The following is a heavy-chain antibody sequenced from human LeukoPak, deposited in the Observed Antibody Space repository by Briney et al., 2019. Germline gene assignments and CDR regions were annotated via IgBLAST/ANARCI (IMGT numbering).Heavy chain of an antibody. D-gene: IGHD3-10*01. CDR1: GFTFSSYA. Sequence: PGGSLRLSCAASGFTFSSYAMHWVRQAPGKGLEWVAVISYDGSNKHYADSVKGRFTISRDNSKSTLYLQMNSLRAEDTAVYYCATSDFYHSGRGGVSPSDHWGQGTLVTVSS. V-gene: IGHV3-30-3*01. CDR3: ATSDFYHSGRGGVSPSDH. CDR2: ISYDGSNK. J-gene: IGHJ4*02.